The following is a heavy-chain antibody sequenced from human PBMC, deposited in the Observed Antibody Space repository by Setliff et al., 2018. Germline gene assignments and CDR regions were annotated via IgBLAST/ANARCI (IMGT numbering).Heavy chain of an antibody. CDR3: ARAPRGENYGMDV. CDR2: INPNSGGT. CDR1: GYTFTGYY. D-gene: IGHD3-3*01. V-gene: IGHV1-2*04. J-gene: IGHJ6*02. Sequence: GASVKVSCKASGYTFTGYYMHWVRQAPGQVLEWMGWINPNSGGTNYAQKFQGWVTMTRDTSISTAYMELSRLRSDDTAVYYCARAPRGENYGMDVWGQGTTVTVSS.